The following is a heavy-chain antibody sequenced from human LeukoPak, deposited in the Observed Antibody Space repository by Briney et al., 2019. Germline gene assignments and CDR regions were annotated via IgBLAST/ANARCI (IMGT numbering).Heavy chain of an antibody. Sequence: PSETLSLTCGVRGGSFSDYYWSWIRQSPGVGLEWIGEINHSGSTNYNPSLKSRVTISVDTPKNQFSLKLSSLTAADTAVYYCARVGTYTNSWYRFKYFDYWGQGTLVTVSS. CDR2: INHSGST. CDR1: GGSFSDYY. V-gene: IGHV4-34*01. D-gene: IGHD6-13*01. J-gene: IGHJ4*02. CDR3: ARVGTYTNSWYRFKYFDY.